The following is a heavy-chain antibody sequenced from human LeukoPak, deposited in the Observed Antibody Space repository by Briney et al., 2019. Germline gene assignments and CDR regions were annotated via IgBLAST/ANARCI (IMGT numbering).Heavy chain of an antibody. CDR2: IYYSGST. Sequence: SETLSLTCTVSGGSISSYYWSWIRQPPGKGLEWIGYIYYSGSTNYNPSLKSRVTISVDTSKNQFSLKLSSVTAADTAVYYCARERHIASDAFDVWGQGTLVTVSS. V-gene: IGHV4-59*01. J-gene: IGHJ3*01. D-gene: IGHD2-21*01. CDR3: ARERHIASDAFDV. CDR1: GGSISSYY.